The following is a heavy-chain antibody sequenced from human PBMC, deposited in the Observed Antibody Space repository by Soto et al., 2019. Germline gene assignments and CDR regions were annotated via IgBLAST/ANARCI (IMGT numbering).Heavy chain of an antibody. CDR3: AHAPCGGWNYVPLRCYYYYMGV. V-gene: IGHV2-5*02. Sequence: GSGPTLVNPTQTLTLTCTFSGFSLSTSGVGVGWIRQPPGKALEWLALIYWDDDKRYSPSLKSRLTITKDTSKNQVVLTMTNMDPGDTATYYCAHAPCGGWNYVPLRCYYYYMGVWGKGTTVTV. CDR2: IYWDDDK. D-gene: IGHD1-7*01. J-gene: IGHJ6*03. CDR1: GFSLSTSGVG.